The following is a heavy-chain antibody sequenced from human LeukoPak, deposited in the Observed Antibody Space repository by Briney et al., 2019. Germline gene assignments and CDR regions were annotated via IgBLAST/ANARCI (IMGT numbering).Heavy chain of an antibody. D-gene: IGHD1-26*01. V-gene: IGHV4-4*09. Sequence: SETLSLTCTVSGGSISSYYWSWIQQPPGKGLEWIGYIYTSGSTNYNPSLKSRVTISVDTSKNQFSLKLSSVTAADTAVYYCARHSGSYLTFDYWGQGTLVTVSS. CDR2: IYTSGST. J-gene: IGHJ4*02. CDR1: GGSISSYY. CDR3: ARHSGSYLTFDY.